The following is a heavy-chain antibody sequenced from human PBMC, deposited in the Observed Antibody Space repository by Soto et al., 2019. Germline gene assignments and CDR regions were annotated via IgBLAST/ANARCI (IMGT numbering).Heavy chain of an antibody. CDR1: GFTFSSYV. CDR3: ARAGCDGGRCYTLVGRRYGMDV. V-gene: IGHV3-30-3*01. CDR2: ISYDGNNK. Sequence: QVQLVESGGGVVQPGRSLRLSCAASGFTFSSYVMHWVRQAPGKGLEWVAVISYDGNNKYYADSVKGRFTISRDNSKNTLYLQMNSLGAEDTAVYYCARAGCDGGRCYTLVGRRYGMDVWGQGTTVTVSS. J-gene: IGHJ6*02. D-gene: IGHD2-15*01.